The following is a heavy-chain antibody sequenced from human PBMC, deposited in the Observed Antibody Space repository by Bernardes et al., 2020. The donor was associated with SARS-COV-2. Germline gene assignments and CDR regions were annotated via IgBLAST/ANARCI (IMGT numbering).Heavy chain of an antibody. V-gene: IGHV3-7*01. CDR2: INQDGTEK. J-gene: IGHJ2*01. D-gene: IGHD4-17*01. Sequence: GGSLRLSCAASGFTFSSYAMSWVRQAPGKGLEWVANINQDGTEKNYVDSVKGRFTISRDNARNWLYLQMSGLRAEDTALYYCARARAYGTWYFDLWGRGTLVTVSS. CDR3: ARARAYGTWYFDL. CDR1: GFTFSSYA.